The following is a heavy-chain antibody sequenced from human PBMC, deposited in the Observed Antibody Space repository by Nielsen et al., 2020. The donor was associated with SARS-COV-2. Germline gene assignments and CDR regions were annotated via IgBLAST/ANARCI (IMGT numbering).Heavy chain of an antibody. CDR2: IFSNDEK. D-gene: IGHD1-1*01. CDR1: GFSLSNARMG. V-gene: IGHV2-26*01. J-gene: IGHJ6*04. Sequence: SGPMLVKPTETLTLTCTVSGFSLSNARMGVGWIRQPPGRALESLAHIFSNDEKSYSTSLKSRLTISKDTSKSQVVLTMTNMDPVDTATYYCARIQLEIGRSNSYTPWDAGGKGPTVPVPQ. CDR3: ARIQLEIGRSNSYTPWDA.